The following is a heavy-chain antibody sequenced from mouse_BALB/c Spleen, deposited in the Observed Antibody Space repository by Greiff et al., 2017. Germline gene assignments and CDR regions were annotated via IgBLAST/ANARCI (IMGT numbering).Heavy chain of an antibody. V-gene: IGHV2-9*02. CDR2: IWAGGST. CDR3: ARNFGHAMDY. J-gene: IGHJ4*01. CDR1: GFSLTSYG. Sequence: VQLQESGPGLVAPSQSLSITCTVSGFSLTSYGVHWVRQPPGKGLEWLGVIWAGGSTNYNSALMSRLSISKDNSKSQVFLKMNSLQTDDTAMYYCARNFGHAMDYWGQGTSVTVSS.